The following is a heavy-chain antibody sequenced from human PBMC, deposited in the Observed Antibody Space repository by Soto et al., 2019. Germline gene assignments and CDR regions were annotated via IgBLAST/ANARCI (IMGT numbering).Heavy chain of an antibody. Sequence: NPSETLSLTCTVSGDSLTRNYWSWIRQPPGKGLEWLAFIHNGQTTNYNPSLVGRVSVSVDTSKSQLSLNLNSVTAADTAVYYCARTVSGGFDYWGQGILVTVSS. V-gene: IGHV4-59*01. CDR2: IHNGQTT. CDR3: ARTVSGGFDY. CDR1: GDSLTRNY. J-gene: IGHJ4*01.